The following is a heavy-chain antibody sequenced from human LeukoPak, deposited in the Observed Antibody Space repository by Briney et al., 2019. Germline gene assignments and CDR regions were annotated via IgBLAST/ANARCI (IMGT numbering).Heavy chain of an antibody. Sequence: KASETLSLTCTASGGSISSYYWTWIRQPPGKGLEWIGYIYYSGSTNYNPSLKSRVTISVDTSKNQFSLKLSSVTAADTAVYYCAAGSESYDSRGYSYYFDYWGQGTLVTVSS. V-gene: IGHV4-59*01. D-gene: IGHD3-22*01. CDR3: AAGSESYDSRGYSYYFDY. CDR2: IYYSGST. J-gene: IGHJ4*02. CDR1: GGSISSYY.